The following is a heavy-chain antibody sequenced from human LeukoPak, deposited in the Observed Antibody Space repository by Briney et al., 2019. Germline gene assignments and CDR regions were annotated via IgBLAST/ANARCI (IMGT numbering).Heavy chain of an antibody. Sequence: GGSLRLSCAASGFTFSSYGMHWVRQAPGKGLEWVAFIRYDGSNKYYADSVKGRFTISRDNSKNTLYLQMNSLRAEDTAVYYCARDYRTYYYDSSASFDYWGQGTLVTVSS. J-gene: IGHJ4*02. CDR3: ARDYRTYYYDSSASFDY. V-gene: IGHV3-30*02. CDR1: GFTFSSYG. CDR2: IRYDGSNK. D-gene: IGHD3-22*01.